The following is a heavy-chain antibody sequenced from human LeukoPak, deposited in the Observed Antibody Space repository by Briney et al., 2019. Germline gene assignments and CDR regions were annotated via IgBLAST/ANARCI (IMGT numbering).Heavy chain of an antibody. J-gene: IGHJ5*02. Sequence: GGSLRLSCAASGFTFSSYSMNWVRQAPGKGLEWVSYISSSSSYTNYADSVKGRFTISRDNAKNSLYLQMNSLRAEDTAVYYCARDLRSGNWFDPWGQGTLVTVSS. CDR3: ARDLRSGNWFDP. D-gene: IGHD5/OR15-5a*01. CDR1: GFTFSSYS. V-gene: IGHV3-21*05. CDR2: ISSSSSYT.